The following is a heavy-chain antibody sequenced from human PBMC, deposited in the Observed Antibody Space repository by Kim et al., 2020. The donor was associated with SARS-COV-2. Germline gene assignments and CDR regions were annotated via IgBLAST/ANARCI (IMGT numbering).Heavy chain of an antibody. D-gene: IGHD6-13*01. CDR2: IYYSGST. J-gene: IGHJ4*02. V-gene: IGHV4-39*01. CDR3: ARFAAGGDSSSWYYFDY. CDR1: GGSISSSSYY. Sequence: SETLSLTCTVSGGSISSSSYYWGWIRQPPGKGLEWIGSIYYSGSTYYNPSLKSRVTISVDTSKNQFSLKLSSVTAADTAVYYCARFAAGGDSSSWYYFDYWGPGTLVTVSS.